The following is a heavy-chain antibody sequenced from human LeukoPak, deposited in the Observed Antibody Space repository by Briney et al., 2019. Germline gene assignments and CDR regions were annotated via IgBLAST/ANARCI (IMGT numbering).Heavy chain of an antibody. Sequence: SETLSLTCTVSGGSISSSSYYWGWIRQPPGKGLEWIGSIYYSGSTYYNPSLRSRVTISVDPSKNQFSLKLSSVTAAATAVYYCARGRGSSWYDSFYYYYYGMDVWGQGTTVTVSS. CDR1: GGSISSSSYY. J-gene: IGHJ6*02. CDR3: ARGRGSSWYDSFYYYYYGMDV. V-gene: IGHV4-39*01. D-gene: IGHD6-13*01. CDR2: IYYSGST.